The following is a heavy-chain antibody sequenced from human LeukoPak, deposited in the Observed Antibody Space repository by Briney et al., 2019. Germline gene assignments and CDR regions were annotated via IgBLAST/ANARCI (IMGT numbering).Heavy chain of an antibody. V-gene: IGHV3-21*04. D-gene: IGHD6-6*01. Sequence: GGSLRLSCAASGFTFSDYSMNWVRQTPRKGLEWVSCISGSGSYIYYADSVKGRFTISRDNAKNSLYLQMNSLRAEDTALCYCARAWLYSSSWFDPWGQGTLVTVSS. J-gene: IGHJ5*02. CDR1: GFTFSDYS. CDR2: ISGSGSYI. CDR3: ARAWLYSSSWFDP.